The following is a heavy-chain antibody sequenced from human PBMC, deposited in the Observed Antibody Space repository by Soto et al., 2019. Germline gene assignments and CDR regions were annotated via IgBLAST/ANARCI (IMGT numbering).Heavy chain of an antibody. D-gene: IGHD2-15*01. J-gene: IGHJ5*02. CDR3: ARLRAVPANHPWFAP. V-gene: IGHV4-59*08. CDR2: IYYSGST. Sequence: SETLSLTCTVSGGSISSYYWSWIRQPPGKGLEWIGYIYYSGSTNYNPSLKSRVTISVDTSKNQFSLKLSSVTAADTAVYYCARLRAVPANHPWFAPWGQGTLVTVSS. CDR1: GGSISSYY.